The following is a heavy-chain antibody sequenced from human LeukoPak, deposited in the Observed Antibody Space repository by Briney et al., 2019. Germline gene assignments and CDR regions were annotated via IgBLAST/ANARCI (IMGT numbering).Heavy chain of an antibody. D-gene: IGHD3-10*01. Sequence: GASVKVSCKASGGTFSSYDISWVRQAPGQGLEWMGRIIPILGIANYAQKFQGRVTITADKSTSTAYMELSSLTSEDTAVYYCARGARYGSDVSLAFDIWGQGTMVTVSS. V-gene: IGHV1-69*04. CDR1: GGTFSSYD. CDR2: IIPILGIA. CDR3: ARGARYGSDVSLAFDI. J-gene: IGHJ3*02.